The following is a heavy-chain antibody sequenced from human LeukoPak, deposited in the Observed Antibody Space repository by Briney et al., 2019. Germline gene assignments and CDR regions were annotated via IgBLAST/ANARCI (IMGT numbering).Heavy chain of an antibody. V-gene: IGHV1-8*01. Sequence: ASVKVSCKASGYTFTSYDINWVRQATGQGLEWMGWMNPNSGNTGYAQKFQGRVTMTRNTSISTAYMELSSLRSEDTAVYHCARGGRDYYYYYYMDVWGKGTTVTVSS. CDR1: GYTFTSYD. J-gene: IGHJ6*03. CDR2: MNPNSGNT. CDR3: ARGGRDYYYYYYMDV.